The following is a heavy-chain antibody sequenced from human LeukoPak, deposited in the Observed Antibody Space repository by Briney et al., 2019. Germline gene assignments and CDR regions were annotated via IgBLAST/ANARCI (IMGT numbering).Heavy chain of an antibody. CDR1: GGSISSNPW. J-gene: IGHJ4*02. Sequence: PSETLSLTCAVSGGSISSNPWCSWVRPPSRKGLEWIWIIYHDGNTDYTPSLKSRVTISVDKSKNQLSLKLTSVTAADTAVYYCARDPHIDNYYGTNTGLRDFWGQGTLVTVSS. CDR2: IYHDGNT. CDR3: ARDPHIDNYYGTNTGLRDF. D-gene: IGHD1-14*01. V-gene: IGHV4-4*02.